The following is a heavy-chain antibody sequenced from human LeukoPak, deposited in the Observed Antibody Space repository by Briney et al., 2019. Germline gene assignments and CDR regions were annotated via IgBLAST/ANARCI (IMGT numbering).Heavy chain of an antibody. J-gene: IGHJ6*03. CDR1: GYTFTSYG. D-gene: IGHD3-22*01. V-gene: IGHV1-18*01. Sequence: ASVKVSCKASGYTFTSYGISWVRQAPGQGLEWMGWISAYNGNTNYAQKLQGRVTMTTDTSTSTAYMELRSLRSDDTAVYYCARQHDSSGYYYVDYYYMDVWGKGTTVTVSS. CDR3: ARQHDSSGYYYVDYYYMDV. CDR2: ISAYNGNT.